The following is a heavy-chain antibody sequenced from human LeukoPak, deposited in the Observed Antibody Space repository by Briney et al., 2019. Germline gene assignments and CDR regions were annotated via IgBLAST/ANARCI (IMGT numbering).Heavy chain of an antibody. CDR2: IKKTGSET. J-gene: IGHJ4*02. CDR3: AREDGYCSGGNCYSYFDS. Sequence: GGSLRLSCAASGFTFSSYAMHWVRQAPGKGLEWVAYIKKTGSETYYVDSVKGRSTITRDNTRNSLFLQMYSLRAEDTAVYFCAREDGYCSGGNCYSYFDSWGQGTLVTVSS. CDR1: GFTFSSYA. V-gene: IGHV3-7*01. D-gene: IGHD2-15*01.